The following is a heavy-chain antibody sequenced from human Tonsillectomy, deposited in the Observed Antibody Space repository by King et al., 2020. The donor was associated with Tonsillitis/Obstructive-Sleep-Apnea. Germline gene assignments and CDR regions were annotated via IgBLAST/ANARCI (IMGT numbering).Heavy chain of an antibody. J-gene: IGHJ4*02. D-gene: IGHD2-15*01. CDR1: GGSISSYY. CDR3: ARGIVVVVAAVYYFDY. Sequence: LQLQESGPGLVKPSETLSLTCTVSGGSISSYYWSWIRQPPGKGLEWIGYIYYSGSTNYNPSLKSRVTISVDTSKNQFSLKLSSVTAADTAVYYCARGIVVVVAAVYYFDYWGQGTLVTVSS. V-gene: IGHV4-59*01. CDR2: IYYSGST.